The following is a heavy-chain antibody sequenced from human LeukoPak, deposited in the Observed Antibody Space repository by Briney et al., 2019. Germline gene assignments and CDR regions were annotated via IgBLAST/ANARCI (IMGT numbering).Heavy chain of an antibody. D-gene: IGHD3-22*01. CDR2: IYYSGST. V-gene: IGHV4-59*01. CDR1: GGSISSYY. CDR3: ARSEVTYYYDSSGYSNAFDI. Sequence: PSETLSLTXTVSGGSISSYYWSWIRQPPGKGLEWIGYIYYSGSTNYNPSLKSRVTISVDTSKNQFSLKLSSVTAADTAVYYCARSEVTYYYDSSGYSNAFDIWGQGTMVTVSS. J-gene: IGHJ3*02.